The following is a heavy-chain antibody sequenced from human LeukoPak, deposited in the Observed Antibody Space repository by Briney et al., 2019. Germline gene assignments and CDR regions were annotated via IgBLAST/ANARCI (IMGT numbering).Heavy chain of an antibody. J-gene: IGHJ2*01. D-gene: IGHD2-2*01. CDR3: ARKAGYCSSTSCSHYWYFDL. CDR1: GGSFSGYY. Sequence: PPETLSLTCTVYGGSFSGYYWSWIRQPPGKGLEWIGEINHSGSTNYNPSLKSRVAISVDTSKNQFSLRVSSVTAADTAVYYCARKAGYCSSTSCSHYWYFDLWGRGTLVTVSS. V-gene: IGHV4-34*01. CDR2: INHSGST.